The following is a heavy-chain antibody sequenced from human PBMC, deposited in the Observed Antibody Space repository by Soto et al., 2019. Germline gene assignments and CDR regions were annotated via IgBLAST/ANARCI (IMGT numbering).Heavy chain of an antibody. CDR2: ISGSGGST. CDR3: AKDLTIVVVPYY. D-gene: IGHD2-21*01. Sequence: EVQLLESGGGLVQPGGSLRLSCAASGFTFSSYAMSWVRQAPGKGLEWVSAISGSGGSTYYADSVKGRFTISRDNSKNTLYLQMTSLRAEDTAVYYCAKDLTIVVVPYYWGQGTLVTVSS. CDR1: GFTFSSYA. J-gene: IGHJ4*02. V-gene: IGHV3-23*01.